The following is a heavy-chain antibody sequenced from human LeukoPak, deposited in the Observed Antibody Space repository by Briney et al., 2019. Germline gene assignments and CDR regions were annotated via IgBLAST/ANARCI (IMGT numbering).Heavy chain of an antibody. V-gene: IGHV3-21*01. J-gene: IGHJ4*02. CDR2: ISSSSSYI. CDR1: GSTFSSYS. CDR3: ARDSSGSYSRFDY. Sequence: GSLRLSCAASGSTFSSYSMNWVRQAPGKGLEWVSPISSSSSYIYYADSVKGRFTISRDNAKNSLYLQMNSLRVEDTAVYYCARDSSGSYSRFDYWGQGTLVTVSS. D-gene: IGHD1-26*01.